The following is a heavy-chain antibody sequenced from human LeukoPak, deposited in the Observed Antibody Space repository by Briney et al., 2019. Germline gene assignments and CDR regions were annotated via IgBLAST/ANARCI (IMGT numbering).Heavy chain of an antibody. V-gene: IGHV3-74*01. Sequence: GGSLRLSCAASGYTYSRYWMHWVRQGPGKELVWVSRINEDGSSTSYAESVRGRFTISRDNAKNTLYLQMNSLRAEDAAVYYCTTDTFGARDSWGQGTLVTVSS. CDR1: GYTYSRYW. J-gene: IGHJ4*02. CDR2: INEDGSST. CDR3: TTDTFGARDS. D-gene: IGHD3-10*01.